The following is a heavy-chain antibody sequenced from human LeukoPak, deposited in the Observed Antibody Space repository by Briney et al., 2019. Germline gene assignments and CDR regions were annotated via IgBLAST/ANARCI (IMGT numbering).Heavy chain of an antibody. J-gene: IGHJ4*02. CDR1: GFTFSSYA. Sequence: GGSLRLSCAASGFTFSSYAMSWVRQAPGKGLEWVSAISGSGGSTCYADSVKGRFTISRDNSKNTLYLQMNSLRAEDTAVYYCAKDLERDYYDSSNAFDYWGQGTLVTVSS. D-gene: IGHD3-22*01. V-gene: IGHV3-23*01. CDR3: AKDLERDYYDSSNAFDY. CDR2: ISGSGGST.